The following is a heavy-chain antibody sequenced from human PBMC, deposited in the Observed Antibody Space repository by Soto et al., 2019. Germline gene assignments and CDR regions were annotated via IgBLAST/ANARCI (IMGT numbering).Heavy chain of an antibody. Sequence: GASVKVSCKASGYTFTSYGISWVRQAPGQGLEWMGWISAYNGNTNYAQKLQGRVTMTTDTSTSTAYMELRSLRSDDTAVYYCARDIGTQYSSGCEYFQHWGQGTPVTVSS. D-gene: IGHD6-19*01. CDR3: ARDIGTQYSSGCEYFQH. J-gene: IGHJ1*01. V-gene: IGHV1-18*01. CDR2: ISAYNGNT. CDR1: GYTFTSYG.